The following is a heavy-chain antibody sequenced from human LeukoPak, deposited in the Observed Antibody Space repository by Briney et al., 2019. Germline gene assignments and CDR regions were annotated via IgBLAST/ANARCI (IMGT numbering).Heavy chain of an antibody. J-gene: IGHJ6*03. Sequence: PGGSLRLSCAASGFTFSDYYMSWIRQAPGKGLEWVSYISSSGSTIYYADSVKGRFTISRDNAQNSLYLQMNSLRAEDTAVYYCARDGSRGLDYLDHYYYYYMDVWGKGTTVTVSS. CDR1: GFTFSDYY. V-gene: IGHV3-11*01. CDR3: ARDGSRGLDYLDHYYYYYMDV. D-gene: IGHD2-2*01. CDR2: ISSSGSTI.